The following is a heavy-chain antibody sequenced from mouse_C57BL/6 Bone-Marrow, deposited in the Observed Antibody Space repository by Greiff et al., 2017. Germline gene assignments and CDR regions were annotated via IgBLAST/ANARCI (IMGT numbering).Heavy chain of an antibody. CDR2: IHPSDSDT. CDR1: GYTFTSYW. CDR3: AILGGSISYYFDD. J-gene: IGHJ2*01. Sequence: QVQLQQPGAALVKPGASVKVSCKASGYTFTSYWMHWVKQRPGQGLEWIGRIHPSDSDTNYNQKFKGKATLTVDKSSSTAYMQRSSLTSEDSAVYYCAILGGSISYYFDDWGQGTTLTVSS. V-gene: IGHV1-74*01. D-gene: IGHD1-1*01.